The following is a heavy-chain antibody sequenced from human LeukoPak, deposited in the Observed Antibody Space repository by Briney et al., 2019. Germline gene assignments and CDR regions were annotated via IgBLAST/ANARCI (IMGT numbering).Heavy chain of an antibody. CDR3: ARGNNWSNWFDP. V-gene: IGHV4-39*01. CDR1: GGSISSSSYY. Sequence: SETLSLTCTVSGGSISSSSYYWGWIRQPPGRGLEWIGNIYYTGYTYYNPSLKSRVTISVDTSKNQFSLKLTSVTAADTVVYYCARGNNWSNWFDPWGQGTLVTVSS. D-gene: IGHD1-1*01. J-gene: IGHJ5*02. CDR2: IYYTGYT.